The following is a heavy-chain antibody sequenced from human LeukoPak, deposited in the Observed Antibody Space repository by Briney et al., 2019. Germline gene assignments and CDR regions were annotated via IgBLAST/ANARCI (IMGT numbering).Heavy chain of an antibody. J-gene: IGHJ4*02. CDR3: ARGGRYLTTRNCALDY. D-gene: IGHD4/OR15-4a*01. CDR2: INHSGST. Sequence: SETLSLTCAVYGGSFSGYYWSWIRQPPGKGLEWIGEINHSGSTNYNPSLKSRVTISVDTSKNQFSLKLSSVTAADTAVYYCARGGRYLTTRNCALDYWGQETLVTVSS. CDR1: GGSFSGYY. V-gene: IGHV4-34*01.